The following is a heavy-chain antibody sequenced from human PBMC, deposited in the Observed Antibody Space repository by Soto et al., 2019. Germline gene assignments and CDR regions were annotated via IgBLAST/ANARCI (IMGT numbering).Heavy chain of an antibody. J-gene: IGHJ6*02. Sequence: QVQLQQWGAGLLKPSETLSLTCAVYGGSFSGYYWSWIRQPPGKGLEWIGEINHSGSTNYNPYLKIRVTISLDTSQNQFSLQLRSVTAADTAVYYCARVTHERTGIAVAGTAHEDYYYGMDGWGQGTKVTVSS. CDR3: ARVTHERTGIAVAGTAHEDYYYGMDG. V-gene: IGHV4-34*01. D-gene: IGHD6-19*01. CDR2: INHSGST. CDR1: GGSFSGYY.